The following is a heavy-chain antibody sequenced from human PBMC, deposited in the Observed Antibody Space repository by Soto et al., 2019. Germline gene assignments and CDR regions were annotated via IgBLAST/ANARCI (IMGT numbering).Heavy chain of an antibody. D-gene: IGHD2-2*01. CDR3: GRGYCTSSSCPRAHYGLDV. CDR2: TASRAESYTT. J-gene: IGHJ6*02. V-gene: IGHV3-72*01. CDR1: GFTFSSYE. Sequence: EVQLVESGGGLVQPGGSLRLSCTASGFTFSSYEMNWVRQAPGKGLEWVGRTASRAESYTTGYAASVKGRFTISRDDSKNSLYLQMNSLKTEDTAVYYCGRGYCTSSSCPRAHYGLDVWGQGTTVTVSS.